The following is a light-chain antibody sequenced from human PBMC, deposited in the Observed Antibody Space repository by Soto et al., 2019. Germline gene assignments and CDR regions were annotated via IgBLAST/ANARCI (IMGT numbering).Light chain of an antibody. CDR3: SSYAGINNLGV. V-gene: IGLV2-8*01. Sequence: QSALTQPPSASGSPGQSVTISCTGTSSDVGGYKYVSWYQQHPGKAPKLMIFEVNKRPSGVPDRFSGSKSSNTASLTVSGLQAEDGADYYCSSYAGINNLGVFGTGTKVTVL. J-gene: IGLJ1*01. CDR2: EVN. CDR1: SSDVGGYKY.